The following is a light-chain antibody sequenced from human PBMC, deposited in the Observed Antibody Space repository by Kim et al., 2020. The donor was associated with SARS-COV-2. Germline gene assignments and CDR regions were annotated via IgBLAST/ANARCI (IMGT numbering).Light chain of an antibody. J-gene: IGKJ1*01. CDR1: QSISSSY. Sequence: EIVLTQSPGTLSLSPGERATLSCRASQSISSSYLAWYQQKPGQAPRLLIYGASSRATGIPDRFTGSGSGTDFTLTISRLEPEDFAVYYCQQDGSHLGWTFGQGTQVEI. CDR3: QQDGSHLGWT. V-gene: IGKV3-20*01. CDR2: GAS.